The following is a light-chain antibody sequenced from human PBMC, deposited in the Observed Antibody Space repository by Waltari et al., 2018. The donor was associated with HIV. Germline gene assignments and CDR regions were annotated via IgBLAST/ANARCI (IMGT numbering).Light chain of an antibody. J-gene: IGLJ3*02. CDR1: SRPRLYA. CDR3: QTCDTGIRV. CDR2: LNRDGSH. V-gene: IGLV4-69*01. Sequence: QLVLTQSTSAAASLAASAKLTCTRSSRPRLYAIAVHQQQPEKGPRYLMKLNRDGSHSKGDGIPDRFSGSSSGAERYLTISSLQSEDEADYYCQTCDTGIRVFGGGTKLTVL.